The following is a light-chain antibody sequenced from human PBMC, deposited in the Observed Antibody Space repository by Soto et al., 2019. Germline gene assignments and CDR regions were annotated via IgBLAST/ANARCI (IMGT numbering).Light chain of an antibody. Sequence: DIQMTQSPSSLSASVGDRVTITCRASQGISNYLAWYQQQPGKVPRLLIYAASTLQSGVTSRFSGSGSGTDFTLTISSLQPEDVATYYCQRYNSAPRTFSPGTKVEIK. CDR1: QGISNY. J-gene: IGKJ1*01. V-gene: IGKV1-27*01. CDR2: AAS. CDR3: QRYNSAPRT.